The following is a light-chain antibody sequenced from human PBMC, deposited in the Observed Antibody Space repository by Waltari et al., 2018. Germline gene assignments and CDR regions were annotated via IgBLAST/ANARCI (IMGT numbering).Light chain of an antibody. V-gene: IGLV1-40*01. CDR2: GNN. J-gene: IGLJ2*01. CDR3: QSFDNMLSGGVV. Sequence: QSVLTQPPSASGPPGQRVTISCSGRTSNTGAGHDVPWYQHLPGTAPKLLIYGNNNRPSGVPDRFSGSKSGTSASLAITGLQADDEADYFCQSFDNMLSGGVVFGGGTKLAVL. CDR1: TSNTGAGHD.